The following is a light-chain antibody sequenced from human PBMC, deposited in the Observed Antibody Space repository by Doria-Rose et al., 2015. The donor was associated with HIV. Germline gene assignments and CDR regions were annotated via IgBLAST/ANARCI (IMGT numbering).Light chain of an antibody. J-gene: IGKJ1*01. V-gene: IGKV3-20*01. CDR2: DGS. Sequence: TQSPGTLSLSPGERATLSCRASQRFSSTYLAWYQLKPGQAPSLLIYDGSTRATGIPDRFSASGSGTDFTLTINRLEPEDFALYYCHQYGTSWTFGQGTKVEI. CDR3: HQYGTSWT. CDR1: QRFSSTY.